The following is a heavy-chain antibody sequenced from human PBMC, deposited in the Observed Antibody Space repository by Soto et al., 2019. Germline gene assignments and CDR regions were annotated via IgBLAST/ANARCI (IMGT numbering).Heavy chain of an antibody. D-gene: IGHD2-15*01. CDR3: ARAVCSGGSCYSGGPLDP. Sequence: SETLSLTCTVSGGSISSGGYYWSWIRQHPGKGLEWIGYIYYSGSTYYNPSLKSRVTISVDTSKNQFSLKLSSVTAADTAVYYCARAVCSGGSCYSGGPLDPWGQGTLVTVSS. CDR2: IYYSGST. V-gene: IGHV4-31*02. J-gene: IGHJ5*02. CDR1: GGSISSGGYY.